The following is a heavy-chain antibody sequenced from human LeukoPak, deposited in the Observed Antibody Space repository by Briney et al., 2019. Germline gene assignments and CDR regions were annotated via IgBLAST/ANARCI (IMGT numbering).Heavy chain of an antibody. V-gene: IGHV4-4*07. J-gene: IGHJ4*02. D-gene: IGHD4-23*01. Sequence: SETLSLTCTVSGGSINSYYWSWIRQPAGKGLEWIGRIYSSGSNNYNPSLKSRVSMSVDTSKNQFSLKLTSVTAADTAVYYCARGGKATVVTMWGQGILVTVSS. CDR1: GGSINSYY. CDR3: ARGGKATVVTM. CDR2: IYSSGSN.